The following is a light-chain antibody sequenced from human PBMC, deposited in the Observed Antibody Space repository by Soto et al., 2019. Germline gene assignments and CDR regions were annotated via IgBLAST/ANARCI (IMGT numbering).Light chain of an antibody. V-gene: IGKV3-15*01. CDR3: QQYNNWPPIT. CDR1: QRVSNN. CDR2: YAS. J-gene: IGKJ5*01. Sequence: EIMMTQSPATLSVSPGERATLSCRASQRVSNNLAWYQQKPGQAPRILIYYASTRATGIPARFSGSGSGTEFTLTISSLQSEDFALYYCQQYNNWPPITFGQGTRLEIK.